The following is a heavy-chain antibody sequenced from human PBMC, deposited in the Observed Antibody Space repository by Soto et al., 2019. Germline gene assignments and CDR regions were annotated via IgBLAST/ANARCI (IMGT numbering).Heavy chain of an antibody. Sequence: EVQLVESGGGLVQPGGSLRLSCAASTCTFSSYWLHWVCQAPGQGLVWVSRINTGGTTTTYAESVKGRFTTSRDNAANTLYLQMNSLRAEDTAVYYCASVPTGKFGVWNYWGQGTLGTVSS. V-gene: IGHV3-74*01. CDR1: TCTFSSYW. D-gene: IGHD2-21*01. CDR3: ASVPTGKFGVWNY. CDR2: INTGGTTT. J-gene: IGHJ4*02.